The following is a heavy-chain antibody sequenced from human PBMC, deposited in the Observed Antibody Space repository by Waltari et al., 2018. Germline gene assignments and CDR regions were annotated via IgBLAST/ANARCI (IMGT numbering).Heavy chain of an antibody. D-gene: IGHD1-20*01. CDR1: GGTFSSYA. V-gene: IGHV1-69*08. Sequence: QVQLVQAGAEVKKPGSSVKVSCKASGGTFSSYASSWVRQAPGQGLELMGSIIPIFGTANYAQQFQGSVTITADKSTSTAYMELSSLRSEDTAVYYCGGLITGPNGGDYWGQGTLVTVSS. CDR2: IIPIFGTA. J-gene: IGHJ4*02. CDR3: GGLITGPNGGDY.